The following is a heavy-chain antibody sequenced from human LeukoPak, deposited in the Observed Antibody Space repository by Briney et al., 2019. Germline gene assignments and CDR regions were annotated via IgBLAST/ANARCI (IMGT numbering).Heavy chain of an antibody. Sequence: GGSLRLSCVASGFTLSSYNMKWVRQAPGKGLEWVSSISGSGGSTQYADSVQGRFTISRDNSKNTLYLQMNSLRAEDTAVYYCAKDPNGDYIGTFDIWGQGTMVTVSS. D-gene: IGHD4-17*01. V-gene: IGHV3-23*01. CDR3: AKDPNGDYIGTFDI. CDR2: ISGSGGST. CDR1: GFTLSSYN. J-gene: IGHJ3*02.